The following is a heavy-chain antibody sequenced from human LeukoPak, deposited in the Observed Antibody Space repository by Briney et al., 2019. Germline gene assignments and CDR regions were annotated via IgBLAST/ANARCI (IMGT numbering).Heavy chain of an antibody. V-gene: IGHV1-69*05. Sequence: ASVKVSCKASGGTFSSYAISWVRQAPGQGLEWMGGIIPIFGPANYAQKFQGRVTITTDESTSTAYMELSSLRSEDTAVYYCARRIAAANDAFDIWGQGTMVTVSS. CDR1: GGTFSSYA. D-gene: IGHD6-13*01. CDR2: IIPIFGPA. J-gene: IGHJ3*02. CDR3: ARRIAAANDAFDI.